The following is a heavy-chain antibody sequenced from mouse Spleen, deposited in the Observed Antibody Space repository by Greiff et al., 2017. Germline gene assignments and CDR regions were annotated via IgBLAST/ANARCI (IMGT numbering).Heavy chain of an antibody. D-gene: IGHD2-3*01. CDR2: ISSGGSYT. J-gene: IGHJ2*01. CDR3: ARPIYDGPFDY. Sequence: EVMLVESGGGLVKPGGSLKLSCAASGFTFSSYAMSWVRQTPEKRLEWVATISSGGSYTYYPDSVKGRFTISRDNAKNTLYLQMSSLRSEDTAMYYCARPIYDGPFDYWGQGTTLTVSS. V-gene: IGHV5-9-1*01. CDR1: GFTFSSYA.